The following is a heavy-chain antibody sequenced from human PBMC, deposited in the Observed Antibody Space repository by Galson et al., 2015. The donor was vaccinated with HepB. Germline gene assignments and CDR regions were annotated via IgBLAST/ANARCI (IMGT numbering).Heavy chain of an antibody. Sequence: SVKVSCKASGYTFTIYNITWVRQAPGQGLEWMGWISAYDGHTNYAQTLQGRVTMTTDTSTSTAYMELRSLRSDDTAVYYCARVPNRGGAAAGTEYFQHWGQGTLVTVSS. CDR1: GYTFTIYN. CDR3: ARVPNRGGAAAGTEYFQH. V-gene: IGHV1-18*04. CDR2: ISAYDGHT. D-gene: IGHD6-13*01. J-gene: IGHJ1*01.